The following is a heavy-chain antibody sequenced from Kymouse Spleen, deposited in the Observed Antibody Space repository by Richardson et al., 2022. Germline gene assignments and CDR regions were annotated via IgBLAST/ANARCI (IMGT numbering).Heavy chain of an antibody. CDR3: ARAEYSSSWYYYYYGMDV. Sequence: EVQLVESGGGVVRPGGSLRLSCAASGFTFDDYGMSWVRQAPGKGLEWVSGINWNGGSTGYADSVKGRFTISRDNAKNSLYLQMNSLRAEDTALYYCARAEYSSSWYYYYYGMDVWGQGTTVTVSS. J-gene: IGHJ6*02. CDR2: INWNGGST. CDR1: GFTFDDYG. V-gene: IGHV3-20*d01. D-gene: IGHD6-6*01.